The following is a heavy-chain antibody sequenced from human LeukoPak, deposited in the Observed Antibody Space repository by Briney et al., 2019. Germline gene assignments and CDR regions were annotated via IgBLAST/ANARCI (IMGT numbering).Heavy chain of an antibody. CDR3: ARGEDFERYYLAY. CDR1: GGSISIYY. Sequence: IPWESLSLTCSVSGGSISIYYGTWVRQIPGKGLEWIGYIYYTGTTNYNPSFESRATISIDTSKNQFTRKLTSVTAADTAVYFCARGEDFERYYLAYWGQGNLVTVSS. V-gene: IGHV4-59*01. CDR2: IYYTGTT. D-gene: IGHD3-9*01. J-gene: IGHJ4*02.